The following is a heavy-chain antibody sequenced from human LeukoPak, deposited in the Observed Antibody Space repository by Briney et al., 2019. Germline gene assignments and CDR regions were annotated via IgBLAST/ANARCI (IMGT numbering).Heavy chain of an antibody. CDR2: ISGSGANT. J-gene: IGHJ4*02. CDR1: GFVFSTYA. Sequence: GGSLRLSCAASGFVFSTYAMSWVRQAPGRGLEWVSGISGSGANTYSANSVKGRFTISRDNSKNTLDLQMNSLRAEDTAIYYCVKDRYSSAYYFENWGQGTLVTVSS. V-gene: IGHV3-23*01. D-gene: IGHD5-18*01. CDR3: VKDRYSSAYYFEN.